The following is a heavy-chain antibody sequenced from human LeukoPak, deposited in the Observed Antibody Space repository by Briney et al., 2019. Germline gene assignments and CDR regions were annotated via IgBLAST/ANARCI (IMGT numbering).Heavy chain of an antibody. CDR1: GFTFSSYG. J-gene: IGHJ6*03. D-gene: IGHD5-18*01. CDR3: ARDRPRIRGYSYGYYYYMDV. Sequence: GGSLRLSCAASGFTFSSYGMSWVRQAPGKVLEWVSAIRGSGGSTYYADSVKGRFTISRDNSKNTLYLQMNSLRAEDTAVYYCARDRPRIRGYSYGYYYYMDVWGKGTTVTVSS. CDR2: IRGSGGST. V-gene: IGHV3-23*01.